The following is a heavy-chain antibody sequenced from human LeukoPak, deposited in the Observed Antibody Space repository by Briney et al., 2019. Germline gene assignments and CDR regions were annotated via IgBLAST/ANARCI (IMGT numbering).Heavy chain of an antibody. Sequence: SETLSLTCTVSDDSITMYYWTWIRQPPGKGLEWIGEINHSGSTNYNPSLKSRVTISVDTSKNQFSLKLSSVTAADTAVYYCARRRQLVRGFDYWGQGTLVTVSS. V-gene: IGHV4-34*01. J-gene: IGHJ4*02. CDR2: INHSGST. CDR3: ARRRQLVRGFDY. D-gene: IGHD6-6*01. CDR1: DDSITMYY.